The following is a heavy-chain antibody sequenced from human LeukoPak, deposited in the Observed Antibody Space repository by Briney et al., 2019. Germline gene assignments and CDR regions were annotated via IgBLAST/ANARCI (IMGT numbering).Heavy chain of an antibody. Sequence: GSLRLSCAVSGFTFSSYWMSWVRQAPGEGLEWVASIKQDGSEIQYVDSVKGRFTISRDNAKNSLYLQMNSLRVEDTAVYYCARVAVAATGAFDIWGQGTMVTVSS. CDR1: GFTFSSYW. CDR3: ARVAVAATGAFDI. J-gene: IGHJ3*02. V-gene: IGHV3-7*04. D-gene: IGHD6-19*01. CDR2: IKQDGSEI.